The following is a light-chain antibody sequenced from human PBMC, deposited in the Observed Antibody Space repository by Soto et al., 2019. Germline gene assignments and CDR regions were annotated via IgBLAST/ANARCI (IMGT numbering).Light chain of an antibody. CDR3: QQYNSYSRT. CDR1: QGISTW. CDR2: SSS. Sequence: DIQMTQSPSFVSASVGDRFTISCRASQGISTWVVWYQQKPGAAPKLLIHSSSNLQSGVPSRFSGSGSGTEFTLTISSLQPDDFATYYCQQYNSYSRTFGQGTKVDIK. J-gene: IGKJ1*01. V-gene: IGKV1-5*01.